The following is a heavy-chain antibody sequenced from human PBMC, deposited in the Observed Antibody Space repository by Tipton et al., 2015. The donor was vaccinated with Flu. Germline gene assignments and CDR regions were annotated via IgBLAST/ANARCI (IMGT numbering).Heavy chain of an antibody. CDR3: ARLQTRWAFDI. CDR2: IYHSGST. J-gene: IGHJ3*02. V-gene: IGHV4-38-2*02. D-gene: IGHD5-24*01. Sequence: GLVKPSETLSLTCTVSGYSISSGYYWGLIRQPPGKGLEWIGSIYHSGSTYYNPSLKSRVTISVDTSKNQFSLKLSSVTAADTAVYYCARLQTRWAFDIWGQGTMVTVSS. CDR1: GYSISSGYY.